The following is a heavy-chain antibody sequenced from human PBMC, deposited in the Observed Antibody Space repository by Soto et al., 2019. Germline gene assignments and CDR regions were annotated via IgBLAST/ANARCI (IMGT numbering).Heavy chain of an antibody. J-gene: IGHJ6*02. CDR1: GFTFSSYW. V-gene: IGHV3-74*01. CDR2: INSDGSST. Sequence: EVQLVESGGGLVQPGGSLRLSCAASGFTFSSYWMHWVRQAPGKGLVWVSRINSDGSSTSYADSVKGRFTISRDNAKNTLYLQMNSLRAEDTAVYYCARTPTSRDYYGMDVWGQGTTVTVSS. CDR3: ARTPTSRDYYGMDV.